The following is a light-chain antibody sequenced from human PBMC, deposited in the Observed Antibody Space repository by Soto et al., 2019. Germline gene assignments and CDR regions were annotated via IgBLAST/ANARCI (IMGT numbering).Light chain of an antibody. CDR1: QSISSY. V-gene: IGKV1-39*01. Sequence: DIQMTQSPSSLSASVGDRVTITCRASQSISSYLNWYQQKPGKAPKLLIYAASSLQSGVPSRFSGSGTGTDFTLTISSLQPADFATYYCQQSYTQGWTFGQGTKVEIK. CDR2: AAS. J-gene: IGKJ1*01. CDR3: QQSYTQGWT.